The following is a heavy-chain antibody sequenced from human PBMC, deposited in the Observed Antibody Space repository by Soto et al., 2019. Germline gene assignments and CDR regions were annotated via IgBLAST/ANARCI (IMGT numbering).Heavy chain of an antibody. CDR3: ARDRRNYYSSSWRYYYYGMDV. Sequence: SETLSLTCTVSGGSISSGGYYWSWIRQHPGKGLEWIGYIYYSGSTYYNPSLKSRVTISVDTSKNQFSLKLSSVTAADTAVYYCARDRRNYYSSSWRYYYYGMDVWGQGTTVTVSS. D-gene: IGHD6-13*01. CDR1: GGSISSGGYY. J-gene: IGHJ6*02. CDR2: IYYSGST. V-gene: IGHV4-31*03.